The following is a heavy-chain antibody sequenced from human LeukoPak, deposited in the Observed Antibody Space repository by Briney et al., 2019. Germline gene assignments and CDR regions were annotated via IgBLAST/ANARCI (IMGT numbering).Heavy chain of an antibody. J-gene: IGHJ1*01. D-gene: IGHD6-13*01. Sequence: PSETLSLTCAVYGGSFSGYYWSWIRQPPGKGLEWIGEINHSGRIQYNPSLKSRVTISVDTSKNQFSLKLSSVTAADTAVYYCARDRAIAAAGTWGQGTLVTVSS. V-gene: IGHV4-34*01. CDR2: INHSGRI. CDR1: GGSFSGYY. CDR3: ARDRAIAAAGT.